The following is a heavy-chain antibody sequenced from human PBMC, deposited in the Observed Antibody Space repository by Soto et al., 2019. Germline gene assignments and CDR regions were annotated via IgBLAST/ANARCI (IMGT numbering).Heavy chain of an antibody. Sequence: ASVKVSCKASGYTFTSYDINWVRQATGQGLEWMGWMNPNSGNTGYAQKFQGRVTMTRNTSISTAYMELSSLRSEDTAVYYCAIRPAGGYCSSTSCYWMGNYYYGMDVWGQGTTVTVSS. J-gene: IGHJ6*02. CDR1: GYTFTSYD. D-gene: IGHD2-2*01. V-gene: IGHV1-8*01. CDR2: MNPNSGNT. CDR3: AIRPAGGYCSSTSCYWMGNYYYGMDV.